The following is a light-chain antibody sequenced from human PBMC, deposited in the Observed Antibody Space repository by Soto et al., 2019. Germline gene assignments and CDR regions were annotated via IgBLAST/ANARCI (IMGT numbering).Light chain of an antibody. CDR3: QHYGSSSYA. CDR1: QSVDSNY. V-gene: IGKV3-20*01. CDR2: GAS. J-gene: IGKJ2*01. Sequence: EVVLTLSPGTLSLSPGERATLSCRASQSVDSNYLAWYQQNPGQAPRLLIYGASTRATGIPDRFSGSGSGTDFTLTINRLEPEDFAVYYCQHYGSSSYAFDQGTKLEIK.